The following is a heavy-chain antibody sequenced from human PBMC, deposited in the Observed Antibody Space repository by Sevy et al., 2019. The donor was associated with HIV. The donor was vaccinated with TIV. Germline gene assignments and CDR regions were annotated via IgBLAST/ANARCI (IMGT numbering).Heavy chain of an antibody. D-gene: IGHD3-22*01. J-gene: IGHJ4*02. Sequence: GGSLRLSCAASGLTFSSYSMNWVRQAPGKGLEWVSHISNSGSTKHYADSVEGRFTISRDNAKNSLYLHMNSLRDEDTAVYYCVVTYYYDSSGYADFDYWGQGTLVTVSS. CDR3: VVTYYYDSSGYADFDY. CDR2: ISNSGSTK. CDR1: GLTFSSYS. V-gene: IGHV3-48*02.